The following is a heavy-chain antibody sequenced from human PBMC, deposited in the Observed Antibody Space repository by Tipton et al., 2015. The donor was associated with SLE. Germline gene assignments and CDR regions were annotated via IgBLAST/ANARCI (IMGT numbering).Heavy chain of an antibody. CDR3: ARERYCSGASYYAPDY. D-gene: IGHD2-2*01. CDR2: IYHSGST. CDR1: GYSISDGYH. Sequence: TLSLTCTVSGYSISDGYHWAWIRQPPGKGLEWIGMIYHSGSTYYRSSLKGRVTISVDTSKNQFSLKLKSVTAADSAVYYCARERYCSGASYYAPDYWGQGTLVTVSS. J-gene: IGHJ4*02. V-gene: IGHV4-38-2*02.